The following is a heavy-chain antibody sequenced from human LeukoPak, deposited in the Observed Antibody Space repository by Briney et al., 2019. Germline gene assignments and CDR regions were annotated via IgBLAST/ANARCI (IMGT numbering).Heavy chain of an antibody. V-gene: IGHV1-69*05. CDR1: GGTFSSYA. Sequence: SVKVSCKASGGTFSSYAISWVRQAPGQGLEWMGRILPIFGTANYVQKFQGRVTITTDESTSTAYMELSSLRSEDTAVYYCARGPGTTENWFDPWGQGTLVTVSS. D-gene: IGHD1-7*01. J-gene: IGHJ5*02. CDR2: ILPIFGTA. CDR3: ARGPGTTENWFDP.